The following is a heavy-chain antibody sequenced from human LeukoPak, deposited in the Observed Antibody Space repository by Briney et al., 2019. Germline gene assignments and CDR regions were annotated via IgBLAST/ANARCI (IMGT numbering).Heavy chain of an antibody. CDR3: ARVVGGGYDFWSGYYSAFYYYGMDV. V-gene: IGHV3-7*03. CDR1: GFTFSSYW. J-gene: IGHJ6*02. D-gene: IGHD3-3*01. CDR2: IKQDGSEK. Sequence: GGSLRLSCAASGFTFSSYWMSWVRQAPGKGLERVANIKQDGSEKYYVDSVKGRFTISRDNAKNSLYLQMNSLSAEDTAVYYCARVVGGGYDFWSGYYSAFYYYGMDVWGQGTTVTVSS.